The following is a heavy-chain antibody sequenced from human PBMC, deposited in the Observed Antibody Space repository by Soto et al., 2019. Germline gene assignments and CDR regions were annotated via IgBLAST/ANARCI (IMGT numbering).Heavy chain of an antibody. CDR2: MNPNSGNT. J-gene: IGHJ5*02. D-gene: IGHD6-19*01. CDR1: GYTFTNFD. Sequence: ASVKVSCKASGYTFTNFDIHWVRQAPGQGLEWMGWMNPNSGNTGYPQKFQGRVTMTSNTSISMAYMEVSSLRSEDTAVYYCARGPSYSSGWGDNWFDPGGKGTLATVS. CDR3: ARGPSYSSGWGDNWFDP. V-gene: IGHV1-8*01.